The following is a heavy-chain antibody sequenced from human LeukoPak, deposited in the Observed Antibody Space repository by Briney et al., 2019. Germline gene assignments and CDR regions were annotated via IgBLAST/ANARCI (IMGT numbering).Heavy chain of an antibody. D-gene: IGHD6-6*01. V-gene: IGHV3-7*01. CDR3: ASAAARLYYYYYMDV. CDR2: IKQDGSEK. J-gene: IGHJ6*03. CDR1: GFTFSSYW. Sequence: PGGSLRLSCAASGFTFSSYWMSWVRQAPGKGLEWVANIKQDGSEKYYVDSVKGRFTISRDNAKNSLYLQMNSLRAEDTAVYYCASAAARLYYYYYMDVWGKGTTVTVSS.